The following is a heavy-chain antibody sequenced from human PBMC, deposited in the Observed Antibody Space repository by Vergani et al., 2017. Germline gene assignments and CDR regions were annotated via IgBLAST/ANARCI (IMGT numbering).Heavy chain of an antibody. D-gene: IGHD3-3*01. CDR2: LYYSGST. V-gene: IGHV4-61*10. J-gene: IGHJ5*02. CDR1: GGSVSSGSYY. CDR3: ARITIFGVVPPWFDP. Sequence: QVQLQESGPGLVKPSETLSLTCTVSGGSVSSGSYYWSWIRQPAGKGLEWIGYLYYSGSTNYNPSLKSRVTISVDTSKNQFSLKLSSVTAADTAVYYCARITIFGVVPPWFDPWGQGTLVTVSS.